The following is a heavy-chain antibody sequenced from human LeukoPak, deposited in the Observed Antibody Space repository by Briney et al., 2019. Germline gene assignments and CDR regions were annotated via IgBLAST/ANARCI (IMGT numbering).Heavy chain of an antibody. V-gene: IGHV1-46*01. J-gene: IGHJ3*02. Sequence: VASVKVSCKASGYTFTSYYMHWVRQAPGQGLEWMGIINPSGGSTSYTQKFQGRVTMTRDMSTSTVYMELSSLGSEDTAVYYCARPTHYYTRSGAFDIWGQGTMVTVSS. D-gene: IGHD3-10*01. CDR3: ARPTHYYTRSGAFDI. CDR1: GYTFTSYY. CDR2: INPSGGST.